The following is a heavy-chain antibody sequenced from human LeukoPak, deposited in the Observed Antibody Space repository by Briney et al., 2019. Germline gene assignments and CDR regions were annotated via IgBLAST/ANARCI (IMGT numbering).Heavy chain of an antibody. CDR1: GGSISSGSYY. Sequence: PSQTLSLTCTVSGGSISSGSYYWSWIRQPAGKGLEWIGRIYTSGSTNYNPSLKSRVTISVDTSKNQFSLKLSSVTAADTAVYYCARDRWPRPEMATTKDAFDIWGQGTMVTVSS. J-gene: IGHJ3*02. CDR2: IYTSGST. CDR3: ARDRWPRPEMATTKDAFDI. V-gene: IGHV4-61*02. D-gene: IGHD5-24*01.